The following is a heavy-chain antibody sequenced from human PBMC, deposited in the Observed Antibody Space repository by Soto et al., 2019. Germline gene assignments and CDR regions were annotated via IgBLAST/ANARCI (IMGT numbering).Heavy chain of an antibody. CDR3: ARSIAVAGLGMDV. V-gene: IGHV3-33*01. J-gene: IGHJ6*02. CDR2: TWYDGSNK. CDR1: GFTFSSYG. Sequence: GGSLRLSCAASGFTFSSYGMHWVRQAPGKGLEWVAVTWYDGSNKYYADSVKGRFTISRDNSKNTLYLQMNSLRAEDTAVYYCARSIAVAGLGMDVWGQGTTVTVSS. D-gene: IGHD6-19*01.